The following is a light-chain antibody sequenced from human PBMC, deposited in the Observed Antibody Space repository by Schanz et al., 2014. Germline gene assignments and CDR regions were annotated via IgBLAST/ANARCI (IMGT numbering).Light chain of an antibody. V-gene: IGKV3-20*01. CDR3: QQYGGSPPIS. J-gene: IGKJ5*01. CDR2: GAS. CDR1: ETVSVDY. Sequence: EIVLTQSPGTLSLSPGAGATLSCRASETVSVDYLAWYQQIPGQAPRLLIYGASIRATGVPDRFSGRGSGTDFTLTISGLEPEDYAVYYCQQYGGSPPISFGQGTRLEIK.